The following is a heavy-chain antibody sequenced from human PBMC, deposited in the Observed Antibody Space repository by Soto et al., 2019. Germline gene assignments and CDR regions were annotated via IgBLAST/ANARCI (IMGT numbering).Heavy chain of an antibody. J-gene: IGHJ4*02. CDR2: ISAYNGNT. V-gene: IGHV1-18*04. D-gene: IGHD3-3*01. CDR3: ARADFFEGGYFDS. CDR1: GYTFTSYG. Sequence: QVQLVQSGAAVKKPGSSVKVSCKSSGYTFTSYGISWVRQAPGQGLEWMRWISAYNGNTNYAQKLQGRVTMTTDTSARAAYMELRSLTSDDTAVYFCARADFFEGGYFDSWGQGTLVTVSS.